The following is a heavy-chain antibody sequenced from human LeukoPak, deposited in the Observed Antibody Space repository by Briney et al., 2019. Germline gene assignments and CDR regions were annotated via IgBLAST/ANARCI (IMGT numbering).Heavy chain of an antibody. Sequence: SETLSLTCAVYGGSFSPYYWSWIRQSPDKGLEWIGEINHSRSTNYNPSLKSRVTISVDTSKNQFSLKLSSVTAADTAVYYCARHRLTTMVRGVRHWFDPWGQGTLVTVSS. CDR3: ARHRLTTMVRGVRHWFDP. V-gene: IGHV4-34*01. CDR1: GGSFSPYY. J-gene: IGHJ5*02. D-gene: IGHD3-10*01. CDR2: INHSRST.